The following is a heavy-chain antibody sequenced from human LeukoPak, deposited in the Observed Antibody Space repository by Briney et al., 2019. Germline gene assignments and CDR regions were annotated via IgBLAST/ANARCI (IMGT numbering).Heavy chain of an antibody. CDR3: AKHLRSSSSNIDY. V-gene: IGHV3-23*01. Sequence: PGGSLRLSCAASGFTFSSYAMSWVRQAPGKGLEWVSVTSGSGGTTYYADSVKGRFTISRDNSKNTLYLQMNSLRVEDSAVYYCAKHLRSSSSNIDYWGQGTLVAVSS. J-gene: IGHJ4*02. CDR1: GFTFSSYA. D-gene: IGHD2-2*01. CDR2: TSGSGGTT.